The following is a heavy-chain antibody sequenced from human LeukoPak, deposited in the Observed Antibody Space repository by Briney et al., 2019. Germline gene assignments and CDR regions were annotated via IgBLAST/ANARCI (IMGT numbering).Heavy chain of an antibody. V-gene: IGHV4-59*12. CDR3: ARLQRITMNAFDI. J-gene: IGHJ3*02. CDR1: GGSISNNY. Sequence: SETLSLTCTVSGGSISNNYWSWFRQPPGKGLEWIGYIYYSGSTNYNPSLKSRVTISVDTSKSQFSLKLSSVTAADTAVYYCARLQRITMNAFDIWGQGTMVTVSS. CDR2: IYYSGST. D-gene: IGHD3-22*01.